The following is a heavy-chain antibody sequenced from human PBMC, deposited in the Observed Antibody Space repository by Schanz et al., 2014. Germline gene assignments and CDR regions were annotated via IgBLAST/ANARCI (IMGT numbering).Heavy chain of an antibody. CDR1: GYSFTSYY. V-gene: IGHV1-46*01. D-gene: IGHD3-10*01. J-gene: IGHJ4*02. CDR2: INPSGGST. Sequence: QVQLVQSGAEVKKPGASVKVSCKAFGYSFTSYYIHWVRQAPGQGLEWMATINPSGGSTSFAQKFQGRVTITADISTSTAYMELISLTSEDTAVYYCARDPQYYYGSGRGYWGQGTLVTVST. CDR3: ARDPQYYYGSGRGY.